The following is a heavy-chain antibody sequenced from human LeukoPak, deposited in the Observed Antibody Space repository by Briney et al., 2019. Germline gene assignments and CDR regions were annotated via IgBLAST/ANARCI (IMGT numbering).Heavy chain of an antibody. CDR2: ISGSGGST. V-gene: IGHV3-23*01. J-gene: IGHJ4*02. CDR3: AKSFSSWYRSHVDS. D-gene: IGHD6-13*01. CDR1: GFTFSGYA. Sequence: GGSLRLSCAASGFTFSGYAMSWVRQAPGKGLEWVSAISGSGGSTYHADSVKGRFTISRDNSKNTLYLQMNSLRAEDTAVYYCAKSFSSWYRSHVDSWGQGTLVTASS.